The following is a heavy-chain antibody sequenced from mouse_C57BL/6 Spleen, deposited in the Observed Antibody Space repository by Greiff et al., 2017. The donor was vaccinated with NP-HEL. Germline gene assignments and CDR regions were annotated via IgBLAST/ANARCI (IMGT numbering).Heavy chain of an antibody. D-gene: IGHD2-5*01. CDR1: GYTFTSYW. V-gene: IGHV1-50*01. J-gene: IGHJ2*01. Sequence: QVQLKQPGAELVKPGASVKLSCKASGYTFTSYWMQWVKQRPGQGLEWIGEIDPSDSYTNYNQKFKGKATLTVDTSSSTAYMQLSSLTSEDSAVYYCASDSNYVDYWGQGTTLTVSS. CDR3: ASDSNYVDY. CDR2: IDPSDSYT.